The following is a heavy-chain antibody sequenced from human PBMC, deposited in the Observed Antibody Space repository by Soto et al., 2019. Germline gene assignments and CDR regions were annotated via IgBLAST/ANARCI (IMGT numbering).Heavy chain of an antibody. CDR1: GFTFSSYG. Sequence: QVQLVESGGGVVQPGRSLRLSCAASGFTFSSYGMHWVRQAPGKGLEWGAVISYDGSNKYYADSVKGRFTISRDNSKNPLYLQMNSLRAEDTAVYYCAYKDGSDKSLAIYFDYWGQGTLVTVSS. CDR2: ISYDGSNK. D-gene: IGHD5-12*01. CDR3: AYKDGSDKSLAIYFDY. V-gene: IGHV3-30*03. J-gene: IGHJ4*02.